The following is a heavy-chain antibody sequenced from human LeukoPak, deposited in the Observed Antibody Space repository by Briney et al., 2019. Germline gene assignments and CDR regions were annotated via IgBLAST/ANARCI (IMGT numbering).Heavy chain of an antibody. Sequence: GSVKVSCKASGYTFSRYGISWVRQAPGQGLEWMGVINPSGGSTSYALKFQGRVTMTRDKSTSTVYMELSSLRFEDTAVYYCARGEESSGYYLNYWGQGTLVTVSS. CDR3: ARGEESSGYYLNY. CDR2: INPSGGST. D-gene: IGHD3-22*01. J-gene: IGHJ4*02. V-gene: IGHV1-46*01. CDR1: GYTFSRYG.